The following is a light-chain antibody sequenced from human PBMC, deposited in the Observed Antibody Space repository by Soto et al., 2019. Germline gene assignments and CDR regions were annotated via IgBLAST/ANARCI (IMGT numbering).Light chain of an antibody. V-gene: IGLV2-14*01. J-gene: IGLJ3*02. CDR1: SSDVGGYDY. Sequence: QSALTQPASVSGSPGQSITISCTGTSSDVGGYDYVSWYQHYPGKAPKLMIYEVSNRPSEVSDRFSGSKSGSTASLTISGLQAEDEADYYCSSYASSSTPSWVFGGGTKLTVL. CDR2: EVS. CDR3: SSYASSSTPSWV.